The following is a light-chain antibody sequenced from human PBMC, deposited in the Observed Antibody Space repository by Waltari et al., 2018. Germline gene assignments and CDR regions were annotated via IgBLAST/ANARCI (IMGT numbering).Light chain of an antibody. V-gene: IGLV1-40*01. CDR2: GHN. Sequence: QQVTGTAPKRLIYGHNNRPSGVPDRFSGSKSGTSASLAITGRQAEDVADDYCQSYDNRLSGVIFGGGTRLTVL. CDR3: QSYDNRLSGVI. J-gene: IGLJ2*01.